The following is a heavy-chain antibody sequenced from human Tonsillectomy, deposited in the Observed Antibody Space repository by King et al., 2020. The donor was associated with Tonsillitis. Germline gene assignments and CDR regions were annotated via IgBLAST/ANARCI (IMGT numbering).Heavy chain of an antibody. D-gene: IGHD6-13*01. CDR3: ARGYSSTSFDY. CDR2: INPTIDTT. J-gene: IGHJ4*02. V-gene: IGHV1-46*03. CDR1: GYTFTSYY. Sequence: QVQLVESGAEVKKPGASAKVSCKASGYTFTSYYVHWVRQAPGQGLQWMGIINPTIDTTNYAQKFQGRVTMTRDTSTSTVYMELSSLRSEDTAVYYCARGYSSTSFDYWGQGTLVIVSS.